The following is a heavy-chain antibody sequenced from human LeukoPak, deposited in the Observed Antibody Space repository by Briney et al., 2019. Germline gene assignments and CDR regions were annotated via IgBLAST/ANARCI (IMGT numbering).Heavy chain of an antibody. J-gene: IGHJ3*02. V-gene: IGHV1-45*02. CDR2: ITPFNGNT. CDR1: GYTFTYRY. Sequence: SVKVSCKASGYTFTYRYLHWVRQAPGQALEWMGWITPFNGNTNYAQKFQDRVTITRDKSMSTAYMELSSLRSEDTAMYYCARAGPFDAFDIWGQGTMVTVSS. CDR3: ARAGPFDAFDI.